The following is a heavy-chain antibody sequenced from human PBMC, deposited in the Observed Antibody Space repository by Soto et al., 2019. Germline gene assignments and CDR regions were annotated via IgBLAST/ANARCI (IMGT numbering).Heavy chain of an antibody. CDR3: AIGNPDWFDP. V-gene: IGHV4-38-2*01. J-gene: IGHJ5*02. D-gene: IGHD1-1*01. CDR2: IYRGGIT. Sequence: TLSLTCAVSGYSISSGLYWGWIRQPPGKGLEWIGTIYRGGITYYNPSLKSRVTISIDTSKNHFSLRLSSVTATDTAVYFCAIGNPDWFDPWGQGTLVTVSS. CDR1: GYSISSGLY.